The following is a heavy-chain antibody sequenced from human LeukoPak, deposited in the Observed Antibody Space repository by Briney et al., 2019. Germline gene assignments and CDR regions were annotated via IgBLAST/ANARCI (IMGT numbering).Heavy chain of an antibody. Sequence: GGSLRLSCETAGFTFSSYVMHWVRRTPGRGLVWVSRISHDGIISYADSVKGRFTISRDNAKNTLILQMNSLRVEDTAVYYCARDWVYKIDYWGRGTLVTVSS. CDR3: ARDWVYKIDY. CDR1: GFTFSSYV. J-gene: IGHJ4*02. V-gene: IGHV3-74*01. CDR2: ISHDGII. D-gene: IGHD5-24*01.